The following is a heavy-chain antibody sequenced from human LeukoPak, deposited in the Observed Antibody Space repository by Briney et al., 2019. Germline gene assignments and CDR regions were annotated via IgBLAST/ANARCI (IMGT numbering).Heavy chain of an antibody. V-gene: IGHV4-39*01. J-gene: IGHJ4*02. Sequence: PSETLSLTCTVSGDSINTGRYFWGWIRQPPGKGLEWIGTIFYTGSTYYNPSLQSRVTISMDTSKNRFSLSLTSVSAADTVVYFCARRRSHDVWSAWGQGTLVSVSS. D-gene: IGHD3-3*01. CDR3: ARRRSHDVWSA. CDR1: GDSINTGRYF. CDR2: IFYTGST.